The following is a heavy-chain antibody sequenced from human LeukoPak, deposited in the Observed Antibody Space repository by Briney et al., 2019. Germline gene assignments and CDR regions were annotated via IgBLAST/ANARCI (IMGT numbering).Heavy chain of an antibody. Sequence: GGSLRLSRTTSGFTFGDYAMTWVRQAPGKGLEWVGFIRSKIYGGTPEYAASVKGRFTISRDDSKGIAYLQMNSLKTEDTGVYYCTRDQTPYYWGQGTLVTVSS. CDR3: TRDQTPYY. V-gene: IGHV3-49*04. CDR2: IRSKIYGGTP. CDR1: GFTFGDYA. J-gene: IGHJ4*02.